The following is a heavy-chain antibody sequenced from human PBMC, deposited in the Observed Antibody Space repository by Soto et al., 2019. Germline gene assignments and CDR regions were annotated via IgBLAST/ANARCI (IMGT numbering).Heavy chain of an antibody. CDR3: ARVSVLMVYDQPGGYFDL. V-gene: IGHV3-53*04. CDR2: IYSGGST. D-gene: IGHD2-8*01. J-gene: IGHJ2*01. CDR1: GFTVSSNY. Sequence: EAQLVESGGGLVQPGGSLRLSCAASGFTVSSNYMSWVRQAPGKGLEWVSVIYSGGSTYYADSVKGRFTISRHNSKNTLYLQMNSMRAEDTAVYYCARVSVLMVYDQPGGYFDLWGRGTLVTVSS.